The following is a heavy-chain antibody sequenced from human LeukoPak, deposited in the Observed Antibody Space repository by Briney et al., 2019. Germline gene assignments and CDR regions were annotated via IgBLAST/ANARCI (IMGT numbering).Heavy chain of an antibody. J-gene: IGHJ4*02. V-gene: IGHV1-2*02. CDR1: GDSFTADY. CDR3: TRQDFCGGGSCYLHRVAS. Sequence: ASVKVSCKTSGDSFTADYLHWGRQAPGQGLEWMGWIDRNSGATNYARKFQGRVTITRDTSIDTVYMGVSSRICDGTAVYSTTRQDFCGGGSCYLHRVASWGAPTLVTVSS. CDR2: IDRNSGAT. D-gene: IGHD2-15*01.